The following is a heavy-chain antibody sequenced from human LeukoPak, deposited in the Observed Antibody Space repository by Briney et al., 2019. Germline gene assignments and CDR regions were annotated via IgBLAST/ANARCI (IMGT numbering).Heavy chain of an antibody. D-gene: IGHD3-22*01. CDR2: IYYSGRT. CDR1: GASVSRSDSY. Sequence: SETLSLTRTIFGASVSRSDSYWDWIRQPPGKGLEWIGTIYYSGRTYYSPSLKSRVTLSVDMSNNQFSLTLSSVTAAVTALYFCARRRYYDSSGYLEWGQGTLVTVSS. V-gene: IGHV4-39*01. CDR3: ARRRYYDSSGYLE. J-gene: IGHJ1*01.